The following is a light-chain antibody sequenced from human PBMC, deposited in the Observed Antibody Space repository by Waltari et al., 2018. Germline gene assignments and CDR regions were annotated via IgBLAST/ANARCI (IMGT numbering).Light chain of an antibody. Sequence: EVVMTQSPATLSVSPGESATLSCGASQRVGGDLAWYPPKPGPASRPLIYGTITRPTGVSARFSGSGSGTEFTLTISRLQSEDFAVYYCQQYNNWPLTFGGGTKVEI. CDR1: QRVGGD. CDR2: GTI. V-gene: IGKV3-15*01. CDR3: QQYNNWPLT. J-gene: IGKJ4*01.